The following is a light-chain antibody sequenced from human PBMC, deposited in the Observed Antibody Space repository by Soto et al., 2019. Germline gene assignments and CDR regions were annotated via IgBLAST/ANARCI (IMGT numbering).Light chain of an antibody. CDR2: GAS. CDR1: QSVSSSY. J-gene: IGKJ1*01. V-gene: IGKV3-20*01. Sequence: EIVLTQSPGTLSLSPGERATLSCRASQSVSSSYLAWYQQKPAQAPRLLIYGASSRATGIPDRFSGSGSGTDFPVNISRLEPEDFAVYACQQYGSSPQPFGQGAKLEI. CDR3: QQYGSSPQP.